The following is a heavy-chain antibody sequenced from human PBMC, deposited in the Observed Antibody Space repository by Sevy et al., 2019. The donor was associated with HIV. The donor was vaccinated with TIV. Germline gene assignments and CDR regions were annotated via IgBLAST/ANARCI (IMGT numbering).Heavy chain of an antibody. Sequence: SETLSLTCTVSGGSISSGSYYWSWIRQPAGKGLEWIGRIYTSGSTNYNPSLKSRVTMSVDTSKNQFSLKLRSVTAADTAVYYCARDEWTEAFDYWGQGTLVTVSS. CDR3: ARDEWTEAFDY. D-gene: IGHD2-8*01. CDR1: GGSISSGSYY. CDR2: IYTSGST. V-gene: IGHV4-61*02. J-gene: IGHJ4*02.